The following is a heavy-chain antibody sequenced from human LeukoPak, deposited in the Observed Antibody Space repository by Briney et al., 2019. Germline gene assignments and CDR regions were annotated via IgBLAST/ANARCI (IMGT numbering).Heavy chain of an antibody. CDR1: GGTFSSYA. CDR3: ARGLRSVQLAYFDY. V-gene: IGHV1-69*13. J-gene: IGHJ4*02. CDR2: IFPIFGTA. D-gene: IGHD6-6*01. Sequence: ASVKVSCKASGGTFSSYAISWVRQAPGQGLEWMGGIFPIFGTANYAQKFQGRVTITADESTSTAYMELSSLRSEDTAVYYCARGLRSVQLAYFDYWGQGTLVTVSS.